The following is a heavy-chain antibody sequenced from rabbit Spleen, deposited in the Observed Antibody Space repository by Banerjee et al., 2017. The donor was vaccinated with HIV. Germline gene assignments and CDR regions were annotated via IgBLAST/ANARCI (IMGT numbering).Heavy chain of an antibody. Sequence: QEQLVESGGDLVKPGASLTLTCTASGFSFNSGYMCWVRQAPGKGLEWIACIAGHDSGTTYYASWTKGRFTISKTSSTTVTLQMTSLTAADTATYICARDTGSSFSSYGMDLWGPGTLVTVS. CDR2: IAGHDSGTT. V-gene: IGHV1S45*01. D-gene: IGHD8-1*01. CDR3: ARDTGSSFSSYGMDL. J-gene: IGHJ6*01. CDR1: GFSFNSGY.